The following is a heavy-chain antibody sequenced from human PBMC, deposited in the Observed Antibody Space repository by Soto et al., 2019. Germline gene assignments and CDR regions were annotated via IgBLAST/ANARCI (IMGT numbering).Heavy chain of an antibody. D-gene: IGHD6-13*01. V-gene: IGHV4-31*03. CDR1: GGSISSGGSY. Sequence: TLSLTCPVSGGSISSGGSYWSWIRQHPGKGLEWIGYIYYSGSTYYNPSLKSRVTISVDTSKNQFSLKLSSVTAADTAVYYCERRVINYWYFDICGRGTLV. CDR3: ERRVINYWYFDI. J-gene: IGHJ2*01. CDR2: IYYSGST.